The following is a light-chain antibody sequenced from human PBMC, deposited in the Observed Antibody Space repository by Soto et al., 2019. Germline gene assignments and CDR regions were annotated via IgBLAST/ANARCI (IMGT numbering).Light chain of an antibody. V-gene: IGLV1-51*01. Sequence: QSVLTQPPSVSAAPGQKVTISCSGSSSNIGGNSVSWYQQLPGTAPKLLINADDKRPSGIPDRFSGSKSGTSATLGITGFRTGDEADYHCGSWDSSLSAYVFGTGTKVTVL. CDR2: ADD. CDR3: GSWDSSLSAYV. CDR1: SSNIGGNS. J-gene: IGLJ1*01.